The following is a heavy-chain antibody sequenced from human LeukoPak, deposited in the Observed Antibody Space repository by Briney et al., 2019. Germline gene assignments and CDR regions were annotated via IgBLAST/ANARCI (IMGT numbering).Heavy chain of an antibody. D-gene: IGHD6-19*01. CDR1: GGSISSGDYY. Sequence: SETLSLTCTVTGGSISSGDYYWSWIRQPPGKGLEWIGEINHSGSTNYNPSLKSRVTISVDTSKNQFSLKLSSVTAADTAVYYCARGSRERYSSGPRAFFFDYWGQGTLVTVSS. V-gene: IGHV4-39*07. CDR2: INHSGST. J-gene: IGHJ4*02. CDR3: ARGSRERYSSGPRAFFFDY.